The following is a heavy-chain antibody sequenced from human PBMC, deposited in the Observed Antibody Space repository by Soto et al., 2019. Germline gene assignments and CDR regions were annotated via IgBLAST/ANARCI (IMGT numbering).Heavy chain of an antibody. CDR1: GYSFSNLY. V-gene: IGHV1-46*01. CDR2: INPSGGTT. Sequence: ASVKVSCKASGYSFSNLYMHWVRQAPRQGHEREKKINPSGGTTSYAQKSQGRVTLTSDTSTSTFYMELSSLRSEDTAVYYCARGDGRGSSGFYYYYGMDVWGQGTTVTVSS. D-gene: IGHD6-25*01. CDR3: ARGDGRGSSGFYYYYGMDV. J-gene: IGHJ6*02.